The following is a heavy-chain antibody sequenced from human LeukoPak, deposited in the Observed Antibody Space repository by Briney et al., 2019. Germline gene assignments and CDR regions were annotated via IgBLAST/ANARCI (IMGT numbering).Heavy chain of an antibody. CDR3: ASRGRSGSGSHYYYGMDV. V-gene: IGHV1-8*01. D-gene: IGHD3-10*01. CDR1: GYTFTSYG. J-gene: IGHJ6*02. Sequence: GASVKVSCKASGYTFTSYGINWVRQATGQGLEWMGWMNPNSGNTGYAQKFQGRVTMTRNASISTAYMELSSLRSEDTAVYYCASRGRSGSGSHYYYGMDVWGQGTTVTVSS. CDR2: MNPNSGNT.